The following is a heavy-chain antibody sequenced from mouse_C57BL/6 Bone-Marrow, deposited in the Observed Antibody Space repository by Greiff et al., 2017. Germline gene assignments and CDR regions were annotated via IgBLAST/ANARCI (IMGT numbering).Heavy chain of an antibody. V-gene: IGHV8-8*01. Sequence: QVTLKVCGPGILQPSQTLSLTCSFSGFSLSTFGMGVGWIRQPSVKGLEWLAHIWWDDDKYYNPALKSRLTISKDTSKNQVFRKNANVDTADTATDYCAGIAQSLPSPLFAYWGQGTLVTVSA. CDR2: IWWDDDK. D-gene: IGHD5-1*01. J-gene: IGHJ3*01. CDR1: GFSLSTFGMG. CDR3: AGIAQSLPSPLFAY.